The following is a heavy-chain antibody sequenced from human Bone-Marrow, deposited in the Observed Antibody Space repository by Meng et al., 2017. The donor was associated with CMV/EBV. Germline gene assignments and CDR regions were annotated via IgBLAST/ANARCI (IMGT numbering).Heavy chain of an antibody. CDR3: ASRSGVPAAIGLVYYYCMDV. CDR2: INANSGGT. D-gene: IGHD2-2*01. Sequence: ASVKVSCKASGYTFTGYYMNWVRQAPGQGLEWMGWINANSGGTNYAQKFQGRVTMTRDTSISTAYMELSRLRSDDTAVYYCASRSGVPAAIGLVYYYCMDVWGQGTTVTVSS. CDR1: GYTFTGYY. V-gene: IGHV1-2*02. J-gene: IGHJ6*02.